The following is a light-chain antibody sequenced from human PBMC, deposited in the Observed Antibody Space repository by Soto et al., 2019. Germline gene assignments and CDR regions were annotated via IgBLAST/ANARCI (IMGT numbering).Light chain of an antibody. CDR1: QSVADK. J-gene: IGKJ2*01. CDR3: QQYDDWPPFT. V-gene: IGKV3-15*01. CDR2: AAS. Sequence: VMTQLPATLSVSPGERVSLSCRASQSVADKLAWYQQKPGQAPRLLIYAASSRAAGIPTRFSGSGSGTDFTLTISSLQPEDFAVYYCQQYDDWPPFTFGQGTRLDI.